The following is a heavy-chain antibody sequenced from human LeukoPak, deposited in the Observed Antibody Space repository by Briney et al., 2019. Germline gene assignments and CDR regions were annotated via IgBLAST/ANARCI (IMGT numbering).Heavy chain of an antibody. J-gene: IGHJ6*03. D-gene: IGHD4-17*01. Sequence: GGSLRLSCAASGFTFSSYSMNWVRQAPGKGLEWVSSISSSSSYIYYADSLKGRFTISRDNAKNSLYLQMNSLRAEDTAVYYCARDSGDYGDYDDYYYYMDVWGKGTTVTVSS. CDR1: GFTFSSYS. CDR3: ARDSGDYGDYDDYYYYMDV. CDR2: ISSSSSYI. V-gene: IGHV3-21*01.